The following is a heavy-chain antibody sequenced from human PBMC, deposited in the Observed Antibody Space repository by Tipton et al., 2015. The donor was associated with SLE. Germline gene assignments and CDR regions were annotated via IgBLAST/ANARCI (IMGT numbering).Heavy chain of an antibody. Sequence: SLRLSCAASGLTFSSYWMSWVRQAPGKGLEWVANIKQDGSEKYYVDSVKGRFTISRDNAKNSLYLQMNSLRAEDTAVYYCARPGAARAFDIWGQGTMVTVSS. D-gene: IGHD6-6*01. CDR3: ARPGAARAFDI. V-gene: IGHV3-7*01. CDR1: GLTFSSYW. CDR2: IKQDGSEK. J-gene: IGHJ3*02.